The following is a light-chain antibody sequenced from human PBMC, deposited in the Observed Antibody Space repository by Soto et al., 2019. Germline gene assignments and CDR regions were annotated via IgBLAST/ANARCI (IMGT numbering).Light chain of an antibody. CDR1: QSISRW. Sequence: DIQMTQSPSTLSASVGDRVTITCRASQSISRWVAWYQQKPGKAPKVLIYDVSSLESGVPSRFSGSGSGTEFTRTISSLQPDDFATYYCQQYKSYPWTFGQGTKVEIK. CDR3: QQYKSYPWT. CDR2: DVS. V-gene: IGKV1-5*01. J-gene: IGKJ1*01.